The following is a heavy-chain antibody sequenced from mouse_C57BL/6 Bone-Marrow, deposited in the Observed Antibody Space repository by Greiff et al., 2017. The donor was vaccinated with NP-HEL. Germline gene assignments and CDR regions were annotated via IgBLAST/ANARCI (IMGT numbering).Heavy chain of an antibody. J-gene: IGHJ2*01. CDR2: ISGGGGNT. Sequence: EVQVVESGGGLVKPGGSLKLSCAASGFTFSSYTMSWVRQTPEKRLEWVATISGGGGNTYYPDSVKGRFTISRDNAKNTLYLQMSSLRSEDTALYYCARTYSFDYWGQGTTLTVSP. CDR3: ARTYSFDY. V-gene: IGHV5-9*01. CDR1: GFTFSSYT.